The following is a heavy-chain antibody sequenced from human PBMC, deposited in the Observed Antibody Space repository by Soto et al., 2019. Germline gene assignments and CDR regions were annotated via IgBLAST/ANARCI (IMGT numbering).Heavy chain of an antibody. CDR3: GRAKFIASYYPLDN. Sequence: SLRLATVASGSTFSSYSMKWVHHPPENDLEWFSYISPRSNSIYNAASVKVRITTSRDNGKDSLLLQMNSLRDEDTAVYFCGRAKFIASYYPLDNWGHGTRVTVSS. J-gene: IGHJ4*01. V-gene: IGHV3-48*02. CDR2: ISPRSNSI. D-gene: IGHD1-26*01. CDR1: GSTFSSYS.